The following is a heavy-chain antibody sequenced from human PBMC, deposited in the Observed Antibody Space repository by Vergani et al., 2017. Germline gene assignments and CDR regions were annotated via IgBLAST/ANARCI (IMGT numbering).Heavy chain of an antibody. CDR3: ASGVPGYQLATQYFQH. Sequence: EVQLVESGGGLVKPGGSLRLSCVASGFTFGSYSMNWVRQAPGKGLEWVSFISSSSSHRYYADSVKGRFTISRDNGAYSLLLQMNSLRPEDTAVYYCASGVPGYQLATQYFQHWGQGTLVTVSS. V-gene: IGHV3-21*01. CDR2: ISSSSSHR. CDR1: GFTFGSYS. D-gene: IGHD2-2*01. J-gene: IGHJ1*01.